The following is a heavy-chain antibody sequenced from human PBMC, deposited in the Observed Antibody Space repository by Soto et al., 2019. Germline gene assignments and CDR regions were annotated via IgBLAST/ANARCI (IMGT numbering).Heavy chain of an antibody. CDR1: GGSISSSSYY. Sequence: SETLSLTCTVSGGSISSSSYYWGWIRQPPGKGLEWIGSIYYSGSTYYNPSLKSRVTISVDTSKNQFSLKLSSVTAADTAVYFCTRHQVADNIDYLLFDPWGQGTLVTVSS. CDR3: TRHQVADNIDYLLFDP. J-gene: IGHJ5*02. D-gene: IGHD4-4*01. CDR2: IYYSGST. V-gene: IGHV4-39*01.